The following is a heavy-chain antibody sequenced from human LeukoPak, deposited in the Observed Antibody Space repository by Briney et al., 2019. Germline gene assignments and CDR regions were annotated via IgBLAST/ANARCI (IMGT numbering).Heavy chain of an antibody. CDR3: ARGSEWEPLYYFDY. Sequence: GGSLRLSCADSGFTFSRYNMNWVRQAPGRGLEWVSSISSSSGYMYYADSVKGRFTISRDNAKNSLYLQMSSLRAEDTAVYYCARGSEWEPLYYFDYWGQGTLVTVSS. D-gene: IGHD1-26*01. J-gene: IGHJ4*02. CDR1: GFTFSRYN. CDR2: ISSSSGYM. V-gene: IGHV3-21*01.